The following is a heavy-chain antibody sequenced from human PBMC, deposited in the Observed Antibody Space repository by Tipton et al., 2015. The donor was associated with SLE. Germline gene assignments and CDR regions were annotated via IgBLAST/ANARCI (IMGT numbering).Heavy chain of an antibody. CDR3: ARVDSSSWCY. J-gene: IGHJ4*02. Sequence: SLRLSCAASGFTFSNYAMTWVRQAPGKGLEWVSAISSSGNYIYYADSVKGRFTISRDNAKNSLYLQMNSLRAEDTAVYYCARVDSSSWCYWGQGTLVTVSS. V-gene: IGHV3-21*01. CDR2: ISSSGNYI. CDR1: GFTFSNYA. D-gene: IGHD6-13*01.